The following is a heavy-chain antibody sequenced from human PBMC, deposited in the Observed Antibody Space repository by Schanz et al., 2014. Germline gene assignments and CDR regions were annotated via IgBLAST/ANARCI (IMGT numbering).Heavy chain of an antibody. J-gene: IGHJ6*02. CDR2: INPNSGGT. D-gene: IGHD6-13*01. CDR3: AREGHSSIWDSYYFYGLDV. Sequence: QVQLVQSGAEVKKPGASVKVSCKASGHPFTAYYMHWVRQAPGQGLEWMGRINPNSGGTNYAENFQGRVTMTRDTATSTVYMELSRLTSDDTALYCCAREGHSSIWDSYYFYGLDVRGQGTTVTVSS. CDR1: GHPFTAYY. V-gene: IGHV1-2*06.